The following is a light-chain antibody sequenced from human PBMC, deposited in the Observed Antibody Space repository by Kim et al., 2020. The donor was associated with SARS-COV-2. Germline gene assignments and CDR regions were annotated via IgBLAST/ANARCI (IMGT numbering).Light chain of an antibody. CDR2: DAA. Sequence: PEEIATLSCRASHNIDINLAWYQQTPAQPPRLLIYDAAIRAAGIPDRFSGSGSGTDFTLTIGSLAPEDFAVYYCQQRGNWPPALAFGGGTKVDIK. CDR1: HNIDIN. CDR3: QQRGNWPPALA. V-gene: IGKV3-11*01. J-gene: IGKJ4*01.